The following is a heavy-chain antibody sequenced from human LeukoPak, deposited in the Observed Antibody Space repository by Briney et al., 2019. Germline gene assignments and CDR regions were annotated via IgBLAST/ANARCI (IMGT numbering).Heavy chain of an antibody. Sequence: GGSLRLSCAASGFTFSSYAMSWVRQAPGKGLEWVAIIWYDGGNKYYADSVKGRFTISRDNSKNTLYLQMNSLRAEDTAVYYCAKDVSIAAAAAYWGQGTLVTVSS. J-gene: IGHJ4*02. CDR2: IWYDGGNK. D-gene: IGHD6-13*01. CDR3: AKDVSIAAAAAY. CDR1: GFTFSSYA. V-gene: IGHV3-30*02.